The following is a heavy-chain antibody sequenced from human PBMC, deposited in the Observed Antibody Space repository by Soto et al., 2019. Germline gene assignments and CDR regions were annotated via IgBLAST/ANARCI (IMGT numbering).Heavy chain of an antibody. CDR1: GFSLSTGGMG. D-gene: IGHD6-13*01. V-gene: IGHV2-5*02. CDR3: AHSHDIAAAGTTLTDGNWFDP. CDR2: IYWDGDR. J-gene: IGHJ5*02. Sequence: SGPTLVNPTQTLTLTCTFSGFSLSTGGMGVGWIRQPPGKALEWLALIYWDGDRRYRPSLKSRLTITKDTSKNQVVLTMTNMDPVDTATYYCAHSHDIAAAGTTLTDGNWFDPWGQGTLVTVSS.